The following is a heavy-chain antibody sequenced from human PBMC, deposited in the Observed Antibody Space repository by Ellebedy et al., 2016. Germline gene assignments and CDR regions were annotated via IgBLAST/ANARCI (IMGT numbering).Heavy chain of an antibody. CDR3: ATYTMGRLDY. CDR1: GGSISSYY. D-gene: IGHD1-1*01. V-gene: IGHV4-59*08. J-gene: IGHJ4*02. Sequence: SETLSLTCTVSGGSISSYYWSWIRQPPGKGLEWIGHIYYSGSTNYNPSLKSRVTISVDTSKNQFSLKLSSVTAADTAVYYCATYTMGRLDYWGQGTLVTVSS. CDR2: IYYSGST.